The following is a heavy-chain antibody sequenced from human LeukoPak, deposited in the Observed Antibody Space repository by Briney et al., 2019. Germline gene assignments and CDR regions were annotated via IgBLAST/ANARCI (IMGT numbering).Heavy chain of an antibody. D-gene: IGHD6-6*01. CDR2: IYHSGST. V-gene: IGHV4-59*12. J-gene: IGHJ5*02. Sequence: SETLSLTCTVSGGSISSYSWSWIRQPPGKGLEWIGDIYHSGSTSYKPSLKSRVTISVDTSKNQFSLKLSSVTAADTAVYYCARLQVYSSSSPGDWFDPWGQGTLVTVSS. CDR3: ARLQVYSSSSPGDWFDP. CDR1: GGSISSYS.